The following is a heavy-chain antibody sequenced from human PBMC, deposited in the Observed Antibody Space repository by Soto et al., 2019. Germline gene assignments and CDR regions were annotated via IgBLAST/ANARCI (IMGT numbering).Heavy chain of an antibody. D-gene: IGHD6-19*01. Sequence: GASVKVSCKASGYTFTSYAMHWVRQAPGQRLEWMGWINADNGNTKYSQKFQGRVTITRDTSASTAYMELSSLRSEDTAVYYCARDLKTLYGWYVLNYWGQGTLVTVSS. V-gene: IGHV1-3*01. CDR2: INADNGNT. J-gene: IGHJ4*02. CDR3: ARDLKTLYGWYVLNY. CDR1: GYTFTSYA.